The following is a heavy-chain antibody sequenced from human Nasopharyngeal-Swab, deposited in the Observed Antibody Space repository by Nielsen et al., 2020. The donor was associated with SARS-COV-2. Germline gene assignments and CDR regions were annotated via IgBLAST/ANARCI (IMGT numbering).Heavy chain of an antibody. Sequence: GGSLRLSCAASGFTFSNYNMNWVRQAPGKGLEWVSSISSSSSYIYYADSVKGRFTISRDNAKKSLYLQMNSLRAEDTAVYYCARDSPIVDYVPNYYYYMDVWGKGTTVTVSS. CDR3: ARDSPIVDYVPNYYYYMDV. CDR2: ISSSSSYI. J-gene: IGHJ6*03. V-gene: IGHV3-21*01. CDR1: GFTFSNYN. D-gene: IGHD3-16*01.